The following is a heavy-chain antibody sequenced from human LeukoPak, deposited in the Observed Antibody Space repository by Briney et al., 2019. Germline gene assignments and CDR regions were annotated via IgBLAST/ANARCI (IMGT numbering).Heavy chain of an antibody. CDR1: GFTFTSYS. Sequence: GGSLRLSCAASGFTFTSYSMNWVRQAPGKGLEWVANIKQDASEIYYVDSVKGRFTISRDNTKKSVSPQMNSLRVEDTAVYYCARGRAIDVWGPGTSVTVSS. V-gene: IGHV3-7*03. J-gene: IGHJ3*01. CDR2: IKQDASEI. CDR3: ARGRAIDV.